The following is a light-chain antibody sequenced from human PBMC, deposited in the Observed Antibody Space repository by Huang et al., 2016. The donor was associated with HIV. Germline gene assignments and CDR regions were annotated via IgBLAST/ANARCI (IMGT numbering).Light chain of an antibody. V-gene: IGKV3-15*01. Sequence: ETVMTQSPATLSVSPGERITLSCRASQSISNNLAWYQQKPGQVPRLLSYGAATRAAGIPARCSGGGSGTDFTLTISSLQSEDSAVYYCQHYNNWPPRTFGRGTKVEIK. CDR3: QHYNNWPPRT. CDR2: GAA. CDR1: QSISNN. J-gene: IGKJ1*01.